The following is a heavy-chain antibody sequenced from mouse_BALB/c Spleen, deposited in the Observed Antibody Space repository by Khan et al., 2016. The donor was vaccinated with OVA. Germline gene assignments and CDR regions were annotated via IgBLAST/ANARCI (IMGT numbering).Heavy chain of an antibody. CDR2: IYTYTGEP. Sequence: QIQLVQSGPELKKPGETVKISCKASGYTFISFGMNWVKQSPGKALKWMGWIYTYTGEPTYADDFKGRFAFSLETSASTAYLQINNLTNEDTATYYCARPPYFSYTLDYWGQGTSVTVAS. D-gene: IGHD2-10*01. J-gene: IGHJ4*01. CDR1: GYTFISFG. CDR3: ARPPYFSYTLDY. V-gene: IGHV9-3-1*01.